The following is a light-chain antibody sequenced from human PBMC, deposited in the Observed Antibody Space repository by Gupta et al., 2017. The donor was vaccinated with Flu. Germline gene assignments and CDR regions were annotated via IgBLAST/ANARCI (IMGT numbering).Light chain of an antibody. Sequence: IQMTQSPSSLSPSVGDRVTITCRASQSVTTYLNWYQQKPGNAPKLLIYSTSILQRAVPKRFTASRSVTDFTLRISMLHPEDVATYYCQRRDDTGWTFGEGTKVEIK. CDR2: STS. CDR1: QSVTTY. CDR3: QRRDDTGWT. J-gene: IGKJ1*01. V-gene: IGKV1-39*01.